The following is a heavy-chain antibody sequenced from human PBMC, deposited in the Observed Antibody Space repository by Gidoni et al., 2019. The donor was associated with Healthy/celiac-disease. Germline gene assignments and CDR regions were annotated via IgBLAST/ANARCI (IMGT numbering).Heavy chain of an antibody. D-gene: IGHD5-18*01. Sequence: QVQLQDSGPGLVKPSETLSLTCTVAGGSISRYYWSWIRQPPGKGLEWIGYIYYSGSTNYNPSLKSRVTISVDTSKNQFSLKLSSVTAADTAVYYCARQTDPYGYDAFDIWGQGTMVTVSS. CDR2: IYYSGST. V-gene: IGHV4-59*08. CDR3: ARQTDPYGYDAFDI. CDR1: GGSISRYY. J-gene: IGHJ3*02.